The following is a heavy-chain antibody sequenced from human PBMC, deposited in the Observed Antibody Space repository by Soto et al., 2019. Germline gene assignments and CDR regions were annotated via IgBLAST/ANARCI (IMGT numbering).Heavy chain of an antibody. CDR2: IYPGDSDT. J-gene: IGHJ4*02. CDR3: ATRTIYSYGYYFDY. Sequence: GGSLRLSCKGSGYSFTSYWIGWVRQMPGKGLEWMGIIYPGDSDTRYSPSFQGQVTISADKSISTAYLQWSSLKASDTAMYYCATRTIYSYGYYFDYWGQGTLVTVSS. D-gene: IGHD5-18*01. CDR1: GYSFTSYW. V-gene: IGHV5-51*01.